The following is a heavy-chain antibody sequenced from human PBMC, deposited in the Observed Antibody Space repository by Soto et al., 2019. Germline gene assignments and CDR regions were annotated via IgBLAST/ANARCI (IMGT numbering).Heavy chain of an antibody. J-gene: IGHJ6*02. CDR2: ISYDGSNK. V-gene: IGHV3-30-3*01. Sequence: QVQLVESGGGVVQPGRSLRLSCAASGFTFSSYAMHWVRQAPGKGLEWVAVISYDGSNKYYADSVKGRFTISRDNSKNTLYLQMNSLRAEDTAVYYCARGGADHYHYGMDVWGQGTTVIVSS. CDR3: ARGGADHYHYGMDV. CDR1: GFTFSSYA. D-gene: IGHD1-26*01.